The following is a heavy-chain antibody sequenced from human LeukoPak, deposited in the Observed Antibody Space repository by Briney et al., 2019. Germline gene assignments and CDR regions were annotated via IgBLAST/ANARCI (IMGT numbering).Heavy chain of an antibody. CDR1: GLTFSSYW. CDR2: IKYDGSEK. Sequence: GGSLRLSRAASGLTFSSYWMTWVRQAPGKGPEWVANIKYDGSEKYYVDSVKGRFAISRDNARNSLYLQMNSLRAEDTAIYYCTRGGTRSSLFWNYWGQGTLVTVSS. V-gene: IGHV3-7*01. J-gene: IGHJ4*02. D-gene: IGHD3-3*01. CDR3: TRGGTRSSLFWNY.